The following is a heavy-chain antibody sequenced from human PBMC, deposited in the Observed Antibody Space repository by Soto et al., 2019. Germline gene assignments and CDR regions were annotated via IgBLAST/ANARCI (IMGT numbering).Heavy chain of an antibody. V-gene: IGHV4-39*07. CDR2: IYYSGST. D-gene: IGHD3-3*01. J-gene: IGHJ6*02. CDR1: GDSGGFISSSSYH. Sequence: ETLSLTCTVSGDSGGFISSSSYHWGWIRQPPGKGMEWIGNIYYSGSTNYNPSLKSRVTISVDTSKNQFSLKLSSVTAADTAVYYCARTSYYDFWSGPNLMDYYYYGMDVWGQGTTVTVSS. CDR3: ARTSYYDFWSGPNLMDYYYYGMDV.